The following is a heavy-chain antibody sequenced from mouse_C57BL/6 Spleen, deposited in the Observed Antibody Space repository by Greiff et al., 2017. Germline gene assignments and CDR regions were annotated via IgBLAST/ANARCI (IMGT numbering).Heavy chain of an antibody. Sequence: QVQLQQPGAELVMPGASVKLSCKASGYTFTSYWMHWVKQRPGQGLEWIGEIDPSDSYTNYNQKFKGKSTLTVDKSSSTAYMQLSSLTSEDSAVYYCARSYDGYYHPSGYYAMDYWGQGTSGPVSS. V-gene: IGHV1-69*01. J-gene: IGHJ4*01. CDR1: GYTFTSYW. CDR2: IDPSDSYT. D-gene: IGHD2-3*01. CDR3: ARSYDGYYHPSGYYAMDY.